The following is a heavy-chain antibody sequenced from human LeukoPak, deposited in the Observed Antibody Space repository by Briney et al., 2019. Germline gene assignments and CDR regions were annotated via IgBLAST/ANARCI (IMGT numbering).Heavy chain of an antibody. Sequence: GGSLRLSCAASGFTFSDYYMSWIRQAPGKGLEWVSYISSSGSTIYYADSVKGRFTISRDNAKNSLYLQMSSLRAEDTAVYYCARDLRLLWFGELLSNWGQGTLVTVSS. V-gene: IGHV3-11*01. CDR1: GFTFSDYY. D-gene: IGHD3-10*01. CDR3: ARDLRLLWFGELLSN. CDR2: ISSSGSTI. J-gene: IGHJ4*02.